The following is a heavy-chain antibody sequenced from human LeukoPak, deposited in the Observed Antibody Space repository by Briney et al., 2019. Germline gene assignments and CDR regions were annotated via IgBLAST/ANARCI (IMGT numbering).Heavy chain of an antibody. CDR1: GFTFSSYW. Sequence: GGSLRLSCAASGFTFSSYWMHWVRQAPGKGLVWVSRINSDGSSTSYADSVKGRFTISRDNAKNTLYLQMNSLRAEDTAVYYCARGRGSNYDILTGLGYWGQGTLVTVSS. CDR2: INSDGSST. D-gene: IGHD3-9*01. CDR3: ARGRGSNYDILTGLGY. V-gene: IGHV3-74*01. J-gene: IGHJ4*02.